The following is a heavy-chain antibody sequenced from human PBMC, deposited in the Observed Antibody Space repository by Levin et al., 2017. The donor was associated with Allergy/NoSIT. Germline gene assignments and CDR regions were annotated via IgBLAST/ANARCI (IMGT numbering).Heavy chain of an antibody. J-gene: IGHJ4*02. CDR3: VRGGNSAFEC. D-gene: IGHD4-23*01. CDR1: GFTFSSFW. CDR2: IKQDGGEK. Sequence: GGSLRLSCAVSGFTFSSFWMSWVRQAPGKGLEWVASIKQDGGEKYYVDSVKGRFTISRDNAKNSLYLQMDSLRAEDTAVYYCVRGGNSAFECWGQGTLVTVSP. V-gene: IGHV3-7*01.